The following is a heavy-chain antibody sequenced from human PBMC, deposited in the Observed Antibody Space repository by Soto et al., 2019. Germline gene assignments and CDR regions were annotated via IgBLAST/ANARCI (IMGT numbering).Heavy chain of an antibody. CDR2: ISWNSGSI. V-gene: IGHV3-9*01. CDR3: AKDLAITSYHPPAFDI. D-gene: IGHD5-12*01. J-gene: IGHJ3*02. CDR1: RFTFDDYA. Sequence: GGSLRLSCAASRFTFDDYAMHWVRQAPGKGLEWVSGISWNSGSIGYADSVKGRFTISRDNAKNSLYLQMNSLRAEDTALYYCAKDLAITSYHPPAFDIWGQGTMVTVSS.